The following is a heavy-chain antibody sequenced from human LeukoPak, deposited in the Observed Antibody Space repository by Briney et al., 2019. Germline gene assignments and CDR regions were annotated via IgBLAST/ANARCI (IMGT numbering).Heavy chain of an antibody. J-gene: IGHJ4*02. Sequence: ASVKVSCKASGYTFTGYFMHWVRQAPGQGLEWLGWINPNSGGTNYAQKFQGRVTMTRDTSISTAYMELSRLKSDDTAVYYCARGTYMVRGVSPFDYWGQGTLVTVSS. V-gene: IGHV1-2*02. CDR2: INPNSGGT. CDR1: GYTFTGYF. CDR3: ARGTYMVRGVSPFDY. D-gene: IGHD3-10*01.